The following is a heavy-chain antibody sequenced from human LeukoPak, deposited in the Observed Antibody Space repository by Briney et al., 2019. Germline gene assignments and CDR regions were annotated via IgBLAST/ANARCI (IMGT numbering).Heavy chain of an antibody. D-gene: IGHD3-3*01. CDR1: GYTFTGYY. CDR2: INPNSGGT. Sequence: ASVKVSCKASGYTFTGYYMHWVRQAPGQGLEWMGWINPNSGGTNYAQKFQGRVTMTRDTSISTAYMELSRLRPDDTAVYYCARDNYDFWSGYYSDNWFDPWGQGTLVTVSS. CDR3: ARDNYDFWSGYYSDNWFDP. V-gene: IGHV1-2*02. J-gene: IGHJ5*02.